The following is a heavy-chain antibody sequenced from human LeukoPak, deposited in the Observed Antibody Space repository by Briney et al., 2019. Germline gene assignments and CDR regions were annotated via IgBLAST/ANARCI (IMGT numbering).Heavy chain of an antibody. Sequence: ASVKVSCKASGYTFTSYGISWVRQAPGQGLEWMGWISAYNGNTNYAQKLQGRVTMTTDTSTSTAYMELRSLRSDVTAVYYCARNQWFGELSQIDYWGQGTLVTVSS. CDR1: GYTFTSYG. CDR3: ARNQWFGELSQIDY. CDR2: ISAYNGNT. D-gene: IGHD3-10*01. J-gene: IGHJ4*02. V-gene: IGHV1-18*01.